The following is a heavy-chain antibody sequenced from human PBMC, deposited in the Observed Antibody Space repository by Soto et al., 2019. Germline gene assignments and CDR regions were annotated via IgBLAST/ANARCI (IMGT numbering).Heavy chain of an antibody. CDR2: INPSGGST. CDR3: ARAVYMVLVPEPGMDV. J-gene: IGHJ6*02. V-gene: IGHV1-46*01. Sequence: ASVKVSCKASGYTFTSYYMHWVRHAPGQGLEWMGIINPSGGSTSYAQKFQGRVTMTRDTSTSTVYMELSSLRSEDTAVYYCARAVYMVLVPEPGMDVWGQGTTVTVSS. CDR1: GYTFTSYY. D-gene: IGHD2-2*01.